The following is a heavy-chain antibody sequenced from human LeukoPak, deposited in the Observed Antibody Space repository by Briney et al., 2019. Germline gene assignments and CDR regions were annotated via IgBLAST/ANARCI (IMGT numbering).Heavy chain of an antibody. CDR1: GYTFTSYY. CDR2: INPSGGST. V-gene: IGHV1-46*01. J-gene: IGHJ4*02. D-gene: IGHD1-26*01. Sequence: ASVKVSCKASGYTFTSYYMHWVRQAPGQGLEWMGIINPSGGSTSYAQKFQGRVTMTRDTSTSTVYMELNSLRAEDTAVYYCAKALGGYFDYWGQGTLVTVSS. CDR3: AKALGGYFDY.